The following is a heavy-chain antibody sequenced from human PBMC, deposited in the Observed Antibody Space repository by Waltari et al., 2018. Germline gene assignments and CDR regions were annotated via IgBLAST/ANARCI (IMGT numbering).Heavy chain of an antibody. V-gene: IGHV1-24*01. CDR2: FEPEDEET. CDR3: ARGDHAYGSGSYFNWFDP. Sequence: QVQLVQSGAEVKKPGASVKVSCKVSGYTLTELSMHWVRQAPGKGLEWMGGFEPEDEETSYAKKFQCRVTMTEDTSTDTAYMERSSLRSEDTAVYYCARGDHAYGSGSYFNWFDPWGQGTLVTVSS. D-gene: IGHD3-10*01. J-gene: IGHJ5*02. CDR1: GYTLTELS.